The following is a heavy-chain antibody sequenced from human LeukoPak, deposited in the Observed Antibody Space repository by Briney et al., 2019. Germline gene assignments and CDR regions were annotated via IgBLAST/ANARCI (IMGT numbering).Heavy chain of an antibody. D-gene: IGHD1-26*01. CDR3: ARTGIVGATVY. CDR2: IYYSGST. V-gene: IGHV4-39*07. Sequence: SETLSLTCTVSGGSISSSSYYWGWIRQPPGKGLEWIGSIYYSGSTYYNPSLKSRVTISVDTSKNQFSLKLSSVTAADTAVYYCARTGIVGATVYWGQGTLVTVSS. J-gene: IGHJ4*02. CDR1: GGSISSSSYY.